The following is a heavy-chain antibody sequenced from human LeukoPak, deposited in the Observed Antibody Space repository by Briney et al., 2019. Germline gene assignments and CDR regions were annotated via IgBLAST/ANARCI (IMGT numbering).Heavy chain of an antibody. V-gene: IGHV3-33*01. CDR2: IWYDGSSE. J-gene: IGHJ4*02. CDR1: GFTFTTYG. D-gene: IGHD6-13*01. CDR3: ARDRLSSSQNNYFDY. Sequence: GGSLRLSCAASGFTFTTYGMHWVRQAPGKGLEWVALIWYDGSSEYCAESVKGRFTISRDNSKNTVYLQMNSLRAEDTAVYYCARDRLSSSQNNYFDYWGQGTLVTVSS.